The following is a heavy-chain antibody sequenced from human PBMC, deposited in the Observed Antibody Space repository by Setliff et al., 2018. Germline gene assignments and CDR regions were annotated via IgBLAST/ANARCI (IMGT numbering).Heavy chain of an antibody. J-gene: IGHJ3*02. V-gene: IGHV1-46*01. CDR1: GYTFTSHY. D-gene: IGHD3-22*01. CDR3: ARDVFPYHYEGAFDI. Sequence: ASVKVSCKASGYTFTSHYMHWVRQAPGLGLEWMGTINPSSGRTSYAQKLQGRVTMTRDPSTSTVYMDMSSLRSEDTAVYYCARDVFPYHYEGAFDIWGQGTMVTVSS. CDR2: INPSSGRT.